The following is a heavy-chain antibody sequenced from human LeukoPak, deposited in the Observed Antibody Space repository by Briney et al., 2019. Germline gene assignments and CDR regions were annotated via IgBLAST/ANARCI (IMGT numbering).Heavy chain of an antibody. V-gene: IGHV4-34*01. J-gene: IGHJ3*02. D-gene: IGHD6-19*01. CDR1: GGSFSGYY. CDR2: INHSGST. Sequence: PSETLSLTCAVYGGSFSGYYWSWIRQPPGKGLEWIGEINHSGSTNYNPSLKSRVTISVDTSKNQFSLKLSSVTAADTAVYYRARGRIAVAGVDAFDIWGQGTMVTVSS. CDR3: ARGRIAVAGVDAFDI.